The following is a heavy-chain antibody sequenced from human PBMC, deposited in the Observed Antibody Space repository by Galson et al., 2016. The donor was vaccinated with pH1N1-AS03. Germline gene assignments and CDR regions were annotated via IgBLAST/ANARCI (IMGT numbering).Heavy chain of an antibody. Sequence: SVKVSCKASGYSFTRYDVNWVRQAPGQGLEWMGWMNPNSGNTGYAQKFQGRVTMTWHTSISTAYMELTSLNSEDTAVYYCARGTSRGSTTGGDYWGQGTLFTVSS. CDR1: GYSFTRYD. CDR3: ARGTSRGSTTGGDY. V-gene: IGHV1-8*01. J-gene: IGHJ4*02. CDR2: MNPNSGNT. D-gene: IGHD4-23*01.